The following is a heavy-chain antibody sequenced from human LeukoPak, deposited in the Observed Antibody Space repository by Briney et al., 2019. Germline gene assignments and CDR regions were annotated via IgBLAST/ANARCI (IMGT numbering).Heavy chain of an antibody. CDR2: IYTSGST. Sequence: PSETLSLTCTVSGGSISSGSYYWSWIRQPAGKGLEWIGRIYTSGSTNYNPSLKSRVTISVDTSKNQFSLKLSSVTAADTAVYYCARRSRKLTTVTKIWYFDLWGRGTLVTVSS. J-gene: IGHJ2*01. V-gene: IGHV4-61*02. CDR1: GGSISSGSYY. CDR3: ARRSRKLTTVTKIWYFDL. D-gene: IGHD4-17*01.